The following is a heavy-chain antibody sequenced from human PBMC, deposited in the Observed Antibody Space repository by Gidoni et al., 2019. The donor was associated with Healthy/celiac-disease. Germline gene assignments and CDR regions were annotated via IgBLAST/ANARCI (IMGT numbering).Heavy chain of an antibody. J-gene: IGHJ3*02. D-gene: IGHD3-9*01. CDR3: AREGPWTTDDILTGPDAFDI. CDR1: GFTFSSYG. Sequence: QVQLVESGGGVVQPGRSLRLSCAASGFTFSSYGMHWVRQAPGKGLEWVAVIGYDGSNKYYADSVKGRFTISRDNSKNTLYLQMNSLRAEDTAVYYCAREGPWTTDDILTGPDAFDIWGQGTMVTVSS. CDR2: IGYDGSNK. V-gene: IGHV3-33*01.